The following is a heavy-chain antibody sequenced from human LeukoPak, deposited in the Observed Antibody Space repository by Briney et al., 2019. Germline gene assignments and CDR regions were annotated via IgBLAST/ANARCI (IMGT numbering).Heavy chain of an antibody. D-gene: IGHD5-18*01. Sequence: SVKVSCKASGGTFSSYAISWVRQAPGQGLEWMGRIIPILGIANYAQKFQGRVTITADKSTSTAYMELSSLRSEDTAVYYCARDLRAYSYGYSYWGQGTLVTVSP. CDR3: ARDLRAYSYGYSY. CDR2: IIPILGIA. J-gene: IGHJ4*02. CDR1: GGTFSSYA. V-gene: IGHV1-69*04.